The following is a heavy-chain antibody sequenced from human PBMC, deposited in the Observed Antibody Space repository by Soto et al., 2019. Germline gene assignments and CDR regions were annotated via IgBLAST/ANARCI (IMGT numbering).Heavy chain of an antibody. Sequence: EVQLLESGGGLVQPGGSLRLSCAASGFTFSSYAMSWVRQAPGKGLEWVSAISGSGGSTYYADSVKGRFTISRDNSKNTLYLQMNSLRAEDTAVYYCAHAPSTLVNPGDAFDIWGQGTMVTVSS. V-gene: IGHV3-23*01. CDR3: AHAPSTLVNPGDAFDI. D-gene: IGHD2-2*01. CDR1: GFTFSSYA. CDR2: ISGSGGST. J-gene: IGHJ3*02.